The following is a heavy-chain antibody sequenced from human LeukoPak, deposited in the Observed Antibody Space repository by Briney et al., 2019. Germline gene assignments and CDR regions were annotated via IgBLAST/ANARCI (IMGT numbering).Heavy chain of an antibody. D-gene: IGHD2-15*01. J-gene: IGHJ4*02. CDR1: GFTFSSYA. CDR2: MSFDGSYK. Sequence: GRSLRLSCAASGFTFSSYAMHWVRQAPGKGLEWVAAMSFDGSYKYYADSVKGRFTISRDNSNSTVSLEMNSLRPEDTAVYFCARGKGGPFKYWGQGTLVTVSS. CDR3: ARGKGGPFKY. V-gene: IGHV3-30*01.